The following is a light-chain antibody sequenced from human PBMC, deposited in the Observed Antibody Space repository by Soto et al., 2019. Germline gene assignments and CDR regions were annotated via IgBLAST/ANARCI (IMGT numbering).Light chain of an antibody. CDR3: SSYTSSGTDV. V-gene: IGLV2-14*01. Sequence: QSALTQPASVSGSPGQSITISCTGTSSDVGGYNYVSWYQHHPGKAPKLMIYEVSNRPSGVSNRLSGSRSGNMASLTISGLQAEDEADYYCSSYTSSGTDVFGGGTKLTVL. CDR2: EVS. J-gene: IGLJ2*01. CDR1: SSDVGGYNY.